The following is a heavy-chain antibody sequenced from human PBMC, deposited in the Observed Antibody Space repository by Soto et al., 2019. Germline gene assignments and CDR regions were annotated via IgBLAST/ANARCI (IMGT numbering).Heavy chain of an antibody. CDR2: IRSKANSYAT. V-gene: IGHV3-73*01. CDR3: TSETNNYDSSGYYDY. CDR1: GFTFSGSA. D-gene: IGHD3-22*01. J-gene: IGHJ4*02. Sequence: EVQLVESGGGLVQPGGSLKLSCAASGFTFSGSAMHWVRQASGKGLEWVGRIRSKANSYATAYAASVKGRFTISRDDSKNTAYLQMNSLKTEDTAVYYCTSETNNYDSSGYYDYWGQGTLVTVSS.